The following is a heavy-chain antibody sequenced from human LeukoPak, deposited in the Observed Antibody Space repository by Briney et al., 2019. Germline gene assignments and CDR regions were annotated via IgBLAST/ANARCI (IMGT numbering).Heavy chain of an antibody. CDR3: ARSYSLDDAFDT. D-gene: IGHD2-15*01. CDR1: GGSISSYY. CDR2: IYYSGST. V-gene: IGHV4-59*01. Sequence: SETLSLTCTVSGGSISSYYWSWIRQPPGKGLEWIGYIYYSGSTNYNPSLKSRVTISVDTSKNQFSLKLSSVTAADTAVYYCARSYSLDDAFDTWGQGTMVTVSS. J-gene: IGHJ3*02.